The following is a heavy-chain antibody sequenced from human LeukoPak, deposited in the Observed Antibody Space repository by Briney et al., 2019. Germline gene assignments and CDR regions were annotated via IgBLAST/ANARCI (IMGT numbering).Heavy chain of an antibody. Sequence: GASVKVSCMPSARTSTTLDVEWGRQARGQRLEWIGWIVVGSGNTNYAQKFQERVTITRDMSTSTAYMELSSLRSEDTAVYYCAADRDAVAGKLIWGQGTMVTVSS. CDR3: AADRDAVAGKLI. CDR2: IVVGSGNT. V-gene: IGHV1-58*01. D-gene: IGHD6-19*01. CDR1: ARTSTTLD. J-gene: IGHJ3*02.